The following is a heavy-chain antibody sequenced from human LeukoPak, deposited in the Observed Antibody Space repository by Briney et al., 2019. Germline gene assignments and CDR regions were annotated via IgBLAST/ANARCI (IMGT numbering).Heavy chain of an antibody. D-gene: IGHD3-10*01. V-gene: IGHV4-34*01. J-gene: IGHJ6*04. Sequence: SETLSLTCAVYGGSFSGYYWSWIRRPPGKGLEWIGEINHSGSTNYNPSLKSRVTISVDTSKNQFSLKLSSVTAAGTAVYYCARGGYYGSGSYLNNHYYYYGMDVWGKGTTVTVSS. CDR3: ARGGYYGSGSYLNNHYYYYGMDV. CDR2: INHSGST. CDR1: GGSFSGYY.